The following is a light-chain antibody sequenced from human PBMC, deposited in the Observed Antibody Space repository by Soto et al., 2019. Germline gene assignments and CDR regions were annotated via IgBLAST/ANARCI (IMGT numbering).Light chain of an antibody. CDR1: QSVSSY. V-gene: IGKV3-11*01. CDR3: QQRRNRPPYT. Sequence: EIVLTQSPATLSLSPGETATLSCTASQSVSSYLALYQQKPGQAHRLLIYDASNKATGIPARFSGSGSGTDLTLTISSLVPEDFAVYYCQQRRNRPPYTFGQGNQLEIK. J-gene: IGKJ2*01. CDR2: DAS.